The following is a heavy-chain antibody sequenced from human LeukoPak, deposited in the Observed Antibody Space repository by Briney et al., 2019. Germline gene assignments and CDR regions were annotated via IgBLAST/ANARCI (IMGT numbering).Heavy chain of an antibody. Sequence: GGSLRLSCAASGFTFSDYYMSWIRQAPGKGLEWVSYISSSGSTIYYADSVKGRFTISRDNAKNSLYLQMNSLRAEDTAVYYCARLVVVADATRTDNWFDPWGRGTLVTVSS. CDR2: ISSSGSTI. V-gene: IGHV3-11*04. CDR1: GFTFSDYY. CDR3: ARLVVVADATRTDNWFDP. D-gene: IGHD2-15*01. J-gene: IGHJ5*02.